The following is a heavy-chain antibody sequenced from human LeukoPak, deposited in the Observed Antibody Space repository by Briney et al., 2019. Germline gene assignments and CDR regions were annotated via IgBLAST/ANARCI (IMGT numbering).Heavy chain of an antibody. CDR1: GFTLSDYY. CDR3: ARLRYFFDY. Sequence: GGPLRLSCAASGFTLSDYYMSWIRQAPGKGLEWVSYNISSSSTIDYSDSVKGRFTISRDNAKNSLYLQMSTLRAEDTAVYYCARLRYFFDYWGQGTLVTVSS. J-gene: IGHJ4*02. CDR2: NISSSSTI. V-gene: IGHV3-11*01.